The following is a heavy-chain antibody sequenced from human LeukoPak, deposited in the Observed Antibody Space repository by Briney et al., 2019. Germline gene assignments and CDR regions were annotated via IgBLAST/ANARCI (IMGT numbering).Heavy chain of an antibody. CDR1: GFTFSSYG. CDR3: AKDREWLDGVDY. CDR2: IRYDGSNK. V-gene: IGHV3-30*02. Sequence: GGSLRLSCAASGFTFSSYGMHWVRQAPGKGLEWVAFIRYDGSNKYYADSVKGRFTISRDNSKNTLYLQMNSLRAEDTAVYYCAKDREWLDGVDYWGQGTLVTVSS. D-gene: IGHD6-19*01. J-gene: IGHJ4*02.